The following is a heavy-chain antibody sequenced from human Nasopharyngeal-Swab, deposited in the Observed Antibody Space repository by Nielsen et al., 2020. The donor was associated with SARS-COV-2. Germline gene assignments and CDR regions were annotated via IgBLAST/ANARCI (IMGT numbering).Heavy chain of an antibody. Sequence: ASVKVSCKASGYTFTGYYMHWVRQAPGQGLEWMGRINPNSGGTNYAQKFQGRVTMTRDKSISTAYMELSRLRSDDTAVYYCARDMARYCSSTSCYAPGAYYYYGMDVWGQGTTVTVSS. CDR3: ARDMARYCSSTSCYAPGAYYYYGMDV. CDR2: INPNSGGT. V-gene: IGHV1-2*06. J-gene: IGHJ6*02. CDR1: GYTFTGYY. D-gene: IGHD2-2*01.